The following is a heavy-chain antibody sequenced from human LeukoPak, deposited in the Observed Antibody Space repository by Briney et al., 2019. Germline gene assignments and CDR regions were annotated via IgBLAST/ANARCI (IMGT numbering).Heavy chain of an antibody. Sequence: GGSLRLSCAASGFTFSSYAMSWVRQAPGKGLEWVAYIQYDGSNAQYADSVKGRFSISRDSSKNILYLQMNSLRAEDTAVYYCAKDRCSNGVGCYYYYMDVWGKGTTVTISS. D-gene: IGHD2-8*01. CDR2: IQYDGSNA. CDR1: GFTFSSYA. CDR3: AKDRCSNGVGCYYYYMDV. V-gene: IGHV3-30*02. J-gene: IGHJ6*03.